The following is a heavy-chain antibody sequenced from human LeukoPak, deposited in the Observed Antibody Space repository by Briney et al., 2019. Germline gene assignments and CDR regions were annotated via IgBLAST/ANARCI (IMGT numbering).Heavy chain of an antibody. CDR3: ATSNSGNFHFDY. CDR2: ISGSGGST. J-gene: IGHJ4*02. V-gene: IGHV3-23*01. D-gene: IGHD1-26*01. CDR1: GFTFSSYA. Sequence: GGSLRLSCAASGFTFSSYAMSWVRQAPGKGLEWVSAISGSGGSTYYADSVKGRFTISRDNSKNTLYLQMNSLRSEDTAVYYCATSNSGNFHFDYWGQGTLVTVSS.